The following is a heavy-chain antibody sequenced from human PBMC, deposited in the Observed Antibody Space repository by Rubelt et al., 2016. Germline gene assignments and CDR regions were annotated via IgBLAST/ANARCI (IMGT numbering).Heavy chain of an antibody. CDR2: IVYSGDSQ. CDR3: AKGTASSGGEPFDH. Sequence: LQLQESGPGLVKPSETLSLTCSVSGFPISDSSHYWGWIRRSPGKGLQWVSTIVYSGDSQYYADSVKGRFTISRDNSKNRRYLQMNSLRAEDRAVYYGAKGTASSGGEPFDHWGQGTLVTVSS. CDR1: GFPISDSSHY. D-gene: IGHD6-19*01. V-gene: IGHV3-23*01. J-gene: IGHJ4*02.